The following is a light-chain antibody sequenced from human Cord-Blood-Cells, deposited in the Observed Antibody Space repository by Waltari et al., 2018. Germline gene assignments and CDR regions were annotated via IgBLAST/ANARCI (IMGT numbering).Light chain of an antibody. Sequence: QSALTQPASVSGSPGQSITISCTGTSCDVGGYNYVYWYQQHPGKAPKLMIYEVSNRPSGVSNRFSGSKSGNTASLTISGLQAEDEADYYCSSYTSSSTVVFGGGTKLTVL. CDR1: SCDVGGYNY. CDR2: EVS. CDR3: SSYTSSSTVV. V-gene: IGLV2-14*01. J-gene: IGLJ2*01.